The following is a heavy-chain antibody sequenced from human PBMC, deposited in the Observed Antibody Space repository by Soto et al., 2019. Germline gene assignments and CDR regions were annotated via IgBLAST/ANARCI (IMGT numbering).Heavy chain of an antibody. CDR3: AQCAVLMTTSGGWCNGFDP. J-gene: IGHJ5*02. Sequence: EVQLLESGGTLVQPGESLRLSCEVSGFSFSSFAMNWVRQAPGEGLEWVSSIRGTATSYAASVKGRFTISRDNSKNTVYLQMNTLRGEDTAVYYCAQCAVLMTTSGGWCNGFDPWGQGTLVIVSS. V-gene: IGHV3-23*01. CDR1: GFSFSSFA. CDR2: IRGTAT. D-gene: IGHD2-21*01.